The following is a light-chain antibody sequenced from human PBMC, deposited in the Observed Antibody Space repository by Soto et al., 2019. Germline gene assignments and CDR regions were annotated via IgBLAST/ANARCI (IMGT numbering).Light chain of an antibody. CDR3: QSYDSNLSVSL. CDR1: SSNIGAGYG. V-gene: IGLV1-40*01. J-gene: IGLJ2*01. Sequence: QAVVTQPPSVSGAPGQRVTISCAGTSSNIGAGYGVHWYQQLPGRAPKLLIHNYVNRPSGVPDRFSGSKSGTSASLAITGLQGEDEGDYYCQSYDSNLSVSLFGGGTKLTVL. CDR2: NYV.